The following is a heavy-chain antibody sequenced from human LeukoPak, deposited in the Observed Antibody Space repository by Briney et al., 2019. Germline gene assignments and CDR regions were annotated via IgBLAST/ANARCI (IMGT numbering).Heavy chain of an antibody. Sequence: SETLSLTCTVSGASVSSGSYYWSWIRQPPGTGLEWIGYIYYSGSTNYNPSLKSRVTISVDTSKNQFSLKLSSVTAADTAVYYCARENYYDSSGSGFDPWGQGTLVTVSS. V-gene: IGHV4-61*01. CDR1: GASVSSGSYY. CDR3: ARENYYDSSGSGFDP. D-gene: IGHD3-22*01. J-gene: IGHJ5*02. CDR2: IYYSGST.